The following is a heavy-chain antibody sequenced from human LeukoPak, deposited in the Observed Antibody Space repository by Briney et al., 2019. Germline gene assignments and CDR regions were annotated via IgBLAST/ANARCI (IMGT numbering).Heavy chain of an antibody. Sequence: GASVKVSCTASGYNLTDYYLHWVRQAPGQGLEWMGWISPNRNGTNYAQKFQGRVTMTWDTSISTAYMELNSLTSDDTVVYYCARKWIRGVVSTDYWGQGTLVTVSS. D-gene: IGHD3-10*01. J-gene: IGHJ4*02. CDR3: ARKWIRGVVSTDY. CDR1: GYNLTDYY. V-gene: IGHV1-2*02. CDR2: ISPNRNGT.